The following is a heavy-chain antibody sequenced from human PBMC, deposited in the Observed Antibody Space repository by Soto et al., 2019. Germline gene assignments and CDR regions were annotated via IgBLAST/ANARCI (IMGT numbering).Heavy chain of an antibody. V-gene: IGHV3-23*01. CDR1: GFMFSTYA. J-gene: IGHJ3*02. CDR2: ISSSGDST. Sequence: PGGSLRLSCAASGFMFSTYAMNWVRQAPGKGLEWVSAISSSGDSTYYAEPVRGRFTISRDNSINTLYLQMRSLRPEDTAVYYCAHPRGYGVFDAVDIWGQGTMVTVSS. D-gene: IGHD4-17*01. CDR3: AHPRGYGVFDAVDI.